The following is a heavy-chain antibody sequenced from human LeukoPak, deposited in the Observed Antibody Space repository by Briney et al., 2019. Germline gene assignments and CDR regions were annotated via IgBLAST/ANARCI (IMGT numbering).Heavy chain of an antibody. CDR2: ISGDGGTI. D-gene: IGHD2-8*01. Sequence: GGSLRLSYAASGFTLRSSAMSWVRQAPGKGLEWVSAISGDGGTISYAASVRGRFTISRDNAKNTLFLQMSSLRAGDTALYYCAKELYGNASGYWGQGTRVTVSS. CDR3: AKELYGNASGY. V-gene: IGHV3-23*01. J-gene: IGHJ4*02. CDR1: GFTLRSSA.